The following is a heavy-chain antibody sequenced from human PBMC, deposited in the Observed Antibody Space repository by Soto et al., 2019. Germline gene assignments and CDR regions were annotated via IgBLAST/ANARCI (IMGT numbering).Heavy chain of an antibody. CDR1: GGTFNNHL. Sequence: QVQLVQSGAEVKKPGSSVNVSCKASGGTFNNHLISWVRQAPGQGLEWMGTIIPLFGTLNYAQKLQGRVTLSADRSTSTAYMELSGLRSDDTAVYYCESGSLYGSGSYPVDYWGQGTLVTVSS. V-gene: IGHV1-69*08. J-gene: IGHJ4*01. CDR2: IIPLFGTL. D-gene: IGHD3-10*01. CDR3: ESGSLYGSGSYPVDY.